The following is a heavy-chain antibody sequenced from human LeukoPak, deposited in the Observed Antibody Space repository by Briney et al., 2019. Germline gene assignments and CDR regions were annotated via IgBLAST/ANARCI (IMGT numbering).Heavy chain of an antibody. CDR2: INPGDCDT. CDR1: GYRFTSYW. Sequence: GESLKISCKGSGYRFTSYWIGWVRQMPGKGLEWMGIINPGDCDTRYSPSFQSQVTTSADKSISTAYLQRSTLKASDTAMYHCARQYTSSPPFDYWGQGTLVTVSS. V-gene: IGHV5-51*01. J-gene: IGHJ4*02. CDR3: ARQYTSSPPFDY. D-gene: IGHD6-13*01.